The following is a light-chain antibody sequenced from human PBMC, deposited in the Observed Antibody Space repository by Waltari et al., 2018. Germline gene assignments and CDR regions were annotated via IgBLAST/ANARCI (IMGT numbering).Light chain of an antibody. CDR3: QQSYYSVT. Sequence: DIQMTQSPSSLSASVGDRVIITCRASQNIASYLNWYQQKPGKATKVLIYAASTLQSGVPSRFSGSGSGTDFTLTISSLQPEDFATYYCQQSYYSVTFGPGTKVDI. J-gene: IGKJ3*01. CDR2: AAS. CDR1: QNIASY. V-gene: IGKV1-39*01.